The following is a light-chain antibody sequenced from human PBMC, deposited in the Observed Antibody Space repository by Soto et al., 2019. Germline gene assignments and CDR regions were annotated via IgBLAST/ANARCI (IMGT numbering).Light chain of an antibody. CDR3: SSYTSSSLYV. CDR1: SSDVGGYNY. Sequence: QSALTQPASVSGSPGQSITISCTGTSSDVGGYNYVSWYQQHPGKAPKLMIYDVSNRLSGVSNRFSGSKSGNTASLTISGLQAEDAADYYCSSYTSSSLYVFGTGTKLTVL. V-gene: IGLV2-14*01. J-gene: IGLJ1*01. CDR2: DVS.